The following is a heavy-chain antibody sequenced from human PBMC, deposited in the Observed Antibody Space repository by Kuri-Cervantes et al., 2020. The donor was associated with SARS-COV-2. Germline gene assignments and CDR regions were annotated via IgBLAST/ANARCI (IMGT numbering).Heavy chain of an antibody. J-gene: IGHJ5*02. Sequence: GSLRLSCTVSGGPISSYYWSWIRRPAGKGLEWIGRIYTSGSTNYNPSLKSRVTMSVDTSKNQFSLKLSSVTAADTAVYYCARDTYYDILTGYSPLGFDPWGQGTLVTVSS. CDR2: IYTSGST. CDR3: ARDTYYDILTGYSPLGFDP. CDR1: GGPISSYY. V-gene: IGHV4-4*07. D-gene: IGHD3-9*01.